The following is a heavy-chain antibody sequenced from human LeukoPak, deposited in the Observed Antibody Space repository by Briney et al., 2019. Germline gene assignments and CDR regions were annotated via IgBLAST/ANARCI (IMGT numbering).Heavy chain of an antibody. V-gene: IGHV3-30*04. J-gene: IGHJ4*02. Sequence: GRSLSLSCAASGFTFSSYAMHWVRQAPGKGLEWVAVISYDGSNKYYADSVKGRFTISRDNSKNTLYLQMNSLRAEDTAVYYCARAGTGYSYGFFDYWGQGTLVTVSS. CDR1: GFTFSSYA. CDR3: ARAGTGYSYGFFDY. D-gene: IGHD5-18*01. CDR2: ISYDGSNK.